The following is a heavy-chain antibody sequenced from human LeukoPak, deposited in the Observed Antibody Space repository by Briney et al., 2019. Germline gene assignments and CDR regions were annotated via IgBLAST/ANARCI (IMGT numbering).Heavy chain of an antibody. CDR2: INHNGNVN. D-gene: IGHD3-16*01. CDR3: ARGGGLDV. CDR1: GFTFSSYA. Sequence: PGGSLRLSCAGSGFTFSSYAMTWVRLAPGKGLEWVASINHNGNVNYYVDSVKGRFTISRDNAKNSLYLQMSNLRAEDTAVYFCARGGGLDVWGQGATVTVSS. V-gene: IGHV3-7*03. J-gene: IGHJ6*02.